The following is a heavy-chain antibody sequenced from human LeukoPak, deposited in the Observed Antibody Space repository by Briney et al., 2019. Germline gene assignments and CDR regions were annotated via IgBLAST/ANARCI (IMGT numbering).Heavy chain of an antibody. CDR3: ARAAYGDYLFDY. J-gene: IGHJ4*02. CDR2: TRNKANSYTT. CDR1: GFTFSDHY. Sequence: GGSLRLSCAASGFTFSDHYMDWVRQAPGKGLEWVGRTRNKANSYTTEYAASVKGRFTISRDDSKNSLYLPMNSLKTEDTAVYYCARAAYGDYLFDYWGQGTLVTVSS. D-gene: IGHD4-17*01. V-gene: IGHV3-72*01.